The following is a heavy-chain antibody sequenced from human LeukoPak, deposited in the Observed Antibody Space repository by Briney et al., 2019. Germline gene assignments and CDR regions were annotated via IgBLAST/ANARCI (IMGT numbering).Heavy chain of an antibody. Sequence: PSETLSLTCTVSGGSVSSGSYYWSWIRQPPGKGLEWIGYIYYSGSTNYNPSLKSRVTISVDTSKNQFSLKLSSATAADTAVYYCARVGRSSGYYFDYWGQGTLVTVSS. CDR3: ARVGRSSGYYFDY. CDR1: GGSVSSGSYY. V-gene: IGHV4-61*01. D-gene: IGHD3-22*01. J-gene: IGHJ4*02. CDR2: IYYSGST.